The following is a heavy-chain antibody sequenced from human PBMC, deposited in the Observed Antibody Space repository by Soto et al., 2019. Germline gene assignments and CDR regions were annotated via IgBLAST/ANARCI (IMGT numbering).Heavy chain of an antibody. CDR3: ARAIFPPARFSYGMDV. V-gene: IGHV1-69*06. CDR2: IIPIFGTA. Sequence: QVQLVQSGAEVKKPGSSVKVSCKASGGTFSSYAISWVRQAPGQGLEWMGGIIPIFGTANYAQKFQGRVTITADKSTSTAYMELSSLRSEDTAVHYCARAIFPPARFSYGMDVWGQGTTVTVSS. J-gene: IGHJ6*02. D-gene: IGHD3-3*02. CDR1: GGTFSSYA.